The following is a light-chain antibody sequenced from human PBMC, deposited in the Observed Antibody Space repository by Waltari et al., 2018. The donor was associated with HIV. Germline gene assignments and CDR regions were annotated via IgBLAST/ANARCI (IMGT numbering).Light chain of an antibody. CDR2: ADY. V-gene: IGLV6-57*01. CDR3: QSYDGTNWV. Sequence: NFVLTQPHSVSESPGKTVIIPCTRSSGSIGSAYVQWYQQRPGSSPSTVIYADYQRPSVVPARFSCSVDSSSNSASLTISGLRSDDEADYYCQSYDGTNWVFGGGTKLTVL. J-gene: IGLJ3*02. CDR1: SGSIGSAY.